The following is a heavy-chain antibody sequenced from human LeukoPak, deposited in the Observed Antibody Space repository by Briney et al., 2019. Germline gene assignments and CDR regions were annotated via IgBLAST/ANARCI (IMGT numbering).Heavy chain of an antibody. Sequence: SQTLSLTXTVSGGSIRSGSNHWSWIRQPAGKGLEWIGRMYTSGSTNYNPSLKSRVTISLDTSKNQFSLKLSSVTAADTAVYYCARVAPHGGKSDWGQGTLVTVSS. CDR1: GGSIRSGSNH. D-gene: IGHD2-15*01. CDR2: MYTSGST. CDR3: ARVAPHGGKSD. V-gene: IGHV4-61*02. J-gene: IGHJ4*02.